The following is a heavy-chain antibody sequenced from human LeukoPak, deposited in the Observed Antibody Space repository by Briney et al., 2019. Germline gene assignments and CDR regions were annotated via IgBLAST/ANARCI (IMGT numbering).Heavy chain of an antibody. CDR2: ISSSGSTI. V-gene: IGHV3-48*03. CDR3: ARNTYSDYYDSSGYSPGDFDY. Sequence: AGGSLRLSCAASGFTFSSYEMNWVRQAQGKGLEWVSYISSSGSTIYYADSVKGRFTISRDNAKNSLYLQMNSLRAEDTAVYYCARNTYSDYYDSSGYSPGDFDYWGQGTLVTVSS. D-gene: IGHD3-22*01. J-gene: IGHJ4*02. CDR1: GFTFSSYE.